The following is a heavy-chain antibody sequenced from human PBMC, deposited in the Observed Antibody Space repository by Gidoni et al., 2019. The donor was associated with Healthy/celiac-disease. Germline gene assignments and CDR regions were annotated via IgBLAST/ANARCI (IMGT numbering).Heavy chain of an antibody. CDR3: ARIRRDYYDSSAHYYYGMDV. CDR2: IFSNDEK. D-gene: IGHD3-22*01. CDR1: GFSLSNARMG. Sequence: QVTLKESGPVLVKPTETLTLPCTVSGFSLSNARMGVSWIRQPPGKALEWLAHIFSNDEKSYSTSLKSRLTISKDTSKSQVVLTMTNMDPVDTATYYCARIRRDYYDSSAHYYYGMDVWGQGTTVTVSS. V-gene: IGHV2-26*01. J-gene: IGHJ6*02.